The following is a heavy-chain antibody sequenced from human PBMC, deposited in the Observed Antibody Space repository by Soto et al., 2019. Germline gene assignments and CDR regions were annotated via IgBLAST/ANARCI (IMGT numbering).Heavy chain of an antibody. CDR3: ARGSRDLFAGTISFYYYYYMDV. V-gene: IGHV1-8*01. CDR1: GYTFTSYD. J-gene: IGHJ6*03. CDR2: MNPNSGNT. Sequence: AAVKISCKASGYTFTSYDINGVRQANGQGLEWMGWMNPNSGNTGYAQKFQGRVTMTRNTSISTAYMELSSLRSEDTAVYYCARGSRDLFAGTISFYYYYYMDVWGKGTTVTVSS. D-gene: IGHD1-7*01.